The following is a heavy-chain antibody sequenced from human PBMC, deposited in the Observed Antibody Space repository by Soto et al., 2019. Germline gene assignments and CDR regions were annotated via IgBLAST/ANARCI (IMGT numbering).Heavy chain of an antibody. CDR2: IRGSGGST. CDR1: GFTFSSYA. V-gene: IGHV3-23*01. J-gene: IGHJ3*02. D-gene: IGHD3-3*01. CDR3: AKAYSMTIFGVVIETPGDGFDI. Sequence: EVQLLESGGGLVQPGGSLRLSCAASGFTFSSYAMSWVRQAPGKGLEWVSSIRGSGGSTNYADSVKGRFTISRDNSKNTPYLRLKRQRVEDTAVYYCAKAYSMTIFGVVIETPGDGFDIWGQGTMVTVSS.